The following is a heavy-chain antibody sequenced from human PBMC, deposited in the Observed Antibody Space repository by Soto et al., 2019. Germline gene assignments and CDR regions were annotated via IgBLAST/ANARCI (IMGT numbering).Heavy chain of an antibody. CDR3: ARSRRDYGDYVIDY. D-gene: IGHD4-17*01. V-gene: IGHV4-59*01. J-gene: IGHJ4*02. Sequence: SGTLSLTCTVSGGSISSYYWSWIRQPPGKGLEWIGYIYYSGSTNYNPSLKSRVTISVDTSKNQFSLKLSSVTAADTAVYYCARSRRDYGDYVIDYWGQGTLVTVSS. CDR1: GGSISSYY. CDR2: IYYSGST.